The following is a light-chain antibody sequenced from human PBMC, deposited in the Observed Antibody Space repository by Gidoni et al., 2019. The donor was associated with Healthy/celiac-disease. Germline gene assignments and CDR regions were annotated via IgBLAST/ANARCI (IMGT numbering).Light chain of an antibody. J-gene: IGKJ4*01. CDR2: DAS. Sequence: EIVLTQSPATLSLSPGERATLACRASQSVSSYLACYQQKPGQAPRPLLYDASKRATGIPARFSGSGSGTDFTLTISSLEPEDFAVYYCQQRSNPLTFGGGTKVEIK. V-gene: IGKV3-11*01. CDR3: QQRSNPLT. CDR1: QSVSSY.